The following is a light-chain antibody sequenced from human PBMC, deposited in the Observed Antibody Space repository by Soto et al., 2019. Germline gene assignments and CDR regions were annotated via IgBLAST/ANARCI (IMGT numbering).Light chain of an antibody. CDR3: GTWDSSMSAAGWV. V-gene: IGLV1-51*01. CDR1: SSNIGSNT. Sequence: QSVLTQPPSASGTPGQRVTISCSGSSSNIGSNTVNWYQQLPGTAPKLLIYHNDKRPSGIPDRFSGSKSGTSATLGITGLQTGDEADYYCGTWDSSMSAAGWVFGGGTQLTVL. J-gene: IGLJ3*02. CDR2: HND.